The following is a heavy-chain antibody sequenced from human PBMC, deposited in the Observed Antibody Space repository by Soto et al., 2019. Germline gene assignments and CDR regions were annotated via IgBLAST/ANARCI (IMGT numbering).Heavy chain of an antibody. Sequence: EVQLLESGGGLVQPGGSLRLSCAASGFTFSSYAMSWVRQAPGKGLEWVSAISGSGASTYYANSVKGRFTISRDNSKNTLYLQINNLRAEDTAVYDCAKVLGSSGWVYWYFDLWGRGTLVTVSS. J-gene: IGHJ2*01. CDR2: ISGSGAST. CDR3: AKVLGSSGWVYWYFDL. CDR1: GFTFSSYA. D-gene: IGHD6-19*01. V-gene: IGHV3-23*01.